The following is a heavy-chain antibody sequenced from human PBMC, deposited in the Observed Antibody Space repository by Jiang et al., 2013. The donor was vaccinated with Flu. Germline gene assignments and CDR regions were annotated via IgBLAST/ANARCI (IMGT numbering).Heavy chain of an antibody. J-gene: IGHJ4*02. D-gene: IGHD2-21*02. CDR1: GDSVSSNRAA. V-gene: IGHV6-1*01. CDR2: IYYRSNWYD. CDR3: AREVTDPYYFDY. Sequence: QTLSLTCAISGDSVSSNRAAWSWIRQSPSRGLEWLGRIYYRSNWYDTYAVSVKSRITISPDTSKNQFSLHLNSVTPEDTALYYCAREVTDPYYFDYWGQGTLVTVSS.